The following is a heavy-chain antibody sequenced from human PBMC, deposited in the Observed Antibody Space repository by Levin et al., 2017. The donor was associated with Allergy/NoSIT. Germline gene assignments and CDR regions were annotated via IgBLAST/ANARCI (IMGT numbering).Heavy chain of an antibody. Sequence: ASVKVSCKASGYTFTSYDINWVRQATGQGLEWMGWMNPNSGNTGYAQKFQGRVTMTSNTSISTAYMELSSLRSEDTAVYYCARGLTGSSSLTYWFDPWGQGTLVTVSS. CDR3: ARGLTGSSSLTYWFDP. V-gene: IGHV1-8*01. CDR2: MNPNSGNT. D-gene: IGHD6-6*01. J-gene: IGHJ5*02. CDR1: GYTFTSYD.